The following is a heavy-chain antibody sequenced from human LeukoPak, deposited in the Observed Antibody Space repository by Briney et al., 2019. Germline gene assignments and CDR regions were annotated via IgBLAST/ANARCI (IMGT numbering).Heavy chain of an antibody. J-gene: IGHJ4*02. CDR3: ARSNVAVAGNDY. D-gene: IGHD6-19*01. Sequence: ASVKVSCKASGYTFTGYYMHWARQATGRGLEWMGWMNPNSGNTGYAQKFQGRVTMTRNTSISTAYMELSSLRSEDTAVYYCARSNVAVAGNDYWGQGTLVTVSS. CDR2: MNPNSGNT. CDR1: GYTFTGYY. V-gene: IGHV1-8*02.